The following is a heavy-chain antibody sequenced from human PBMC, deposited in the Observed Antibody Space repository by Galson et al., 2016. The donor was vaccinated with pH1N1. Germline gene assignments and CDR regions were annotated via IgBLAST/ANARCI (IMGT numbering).Heavy chain of an antibody. CDR3: ARDGATSRLRALDM. D-gene: IGHD2-21*02. Sequence: SCKASGFTFSGYNIYWVRQAPGQGLECMGWINPNSGATNYLQKFQGRVTMTRDTSISTVYMELNRLRSDDTAVYYWARDGATSRLRALDMWGQGTVVTVSS. V-gene: IGHV1-2*02. J-gene: IGHJ3*02. CDR1: GFTFSGYN. CDR2: INPNSGAT.